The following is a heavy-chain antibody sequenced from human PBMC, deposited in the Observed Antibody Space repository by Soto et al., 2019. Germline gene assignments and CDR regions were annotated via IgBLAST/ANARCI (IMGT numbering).Heavy chain of an antibody. CDR2: ISSSSSTI. J-gene: IGHJ4*02. CDR1: GFTFSSYS. CDR3: ARVVRIAAAPALY. V-gene: IGHV3-48*04. Sequence: VRLSCAASGFTFSSYSMNWVRQAPGKGLEWVSYISSSSSTIYYADSVKGRFTISRDNAKNSLYLQMNSLRAEDTAVYYCARVVRIAAAPALYWGQGTLVT. D-gene: IGHD6-13*01.